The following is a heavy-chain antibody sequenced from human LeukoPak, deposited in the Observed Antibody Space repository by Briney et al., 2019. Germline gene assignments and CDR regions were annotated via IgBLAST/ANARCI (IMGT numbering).Heavy chain of an antibody. Sequence: PSETLSLTCTVSGYFISSGYYWGWLRQPPGKGLEWIGSIYHSGNTYYNPSLKSRVTISVDTSKNQFSLKLSSVTAADTAVYYCARDPGSIRSSWSGVAVDHWGQGTLVTVSS. D-gene: IGHD6-13*01. CDR2: IYHSGNT. J-gene: IGHJ4*02. CDR3: ARDPGSIRSSWSGVAVDH. V-gene: IGHV4-38-2*02. CDR1: GYFISSGYY.